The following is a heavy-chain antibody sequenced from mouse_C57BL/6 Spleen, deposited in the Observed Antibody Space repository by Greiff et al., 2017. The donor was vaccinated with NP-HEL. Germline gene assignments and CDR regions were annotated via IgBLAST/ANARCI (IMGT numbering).Heavy chain of an antibody. V-gene: IGHV5-17*01. Sequence: EVMLVESGGGLVKPGGSLKLSCAASGFTFSDYGMHWVRQAPEKGLEWVAYISSGSSTIYYADTVKGRFTISRDNAKNTLFLQMTSLRSEDTAMYYCARSDGYDWFAYWGQGTLVTVSA. CDR2: ISSGSSTI. CDR1: GFTFSDYG. J-gene: IGHJ3*01. D-gene: IGHD2-2*01. CDR3: ARSDGYDWFAY.